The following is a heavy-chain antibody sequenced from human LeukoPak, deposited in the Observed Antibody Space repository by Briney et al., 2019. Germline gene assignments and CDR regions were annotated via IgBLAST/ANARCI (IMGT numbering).Heavy chain of an antibody. CDR1: GFTLSSYD. CDR3: ARTKNIAAAGYDAFDI. V-gene: IGHV3-13*01. Sequence: PGGSLRLSCAASGFTLSSYDMHWVRQATGKGLEWVSAIGTAGDTYYPGSVKGRFTISRENAKNSLYLQMNSLRAGDTAVYYCARTKNIAAAGYDAFDIWGQGTMVTVSS. CDR2: IGTAGDT. D-gene: IGHD6-13*01. J-gene: IGHJ3*02.